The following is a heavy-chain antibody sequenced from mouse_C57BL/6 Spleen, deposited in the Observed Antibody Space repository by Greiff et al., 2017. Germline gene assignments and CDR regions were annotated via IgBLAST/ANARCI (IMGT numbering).Heavy chain of an antibody. D-gene: IGHD1-1*01. CDR3: ARGGTTVVAPYAMDY. V-gene: IGHV1-64*01. CDR1: GYTFTSYW. J-gene: IGHJ4*01. Sequence: QLQQSGAELVKPGASVKLSCKASGYTFTSYWMHWVKQRPGQGLEWIGMIHPNSGSTNYNEKFKSKATLTVDKSSSTAYMQLSSLTSEDSAVDYWARGGTTVVAPYAMDYWGQGTSVTVSS. CDR2: IHPNSGST.